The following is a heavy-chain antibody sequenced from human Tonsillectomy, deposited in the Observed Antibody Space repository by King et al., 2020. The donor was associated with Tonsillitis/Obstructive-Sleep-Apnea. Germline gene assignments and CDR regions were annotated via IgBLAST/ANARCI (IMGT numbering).Heavy chain of an antibody. D-gene: IGHD4-17*01. J-gene: IGHJ6*03. CDR2: IYYSGTT. CDR3: ARTKLDYGDYEFTYYMDV. CDR1: DGSISSYY. V-gene: IGHV4-59*01. Sequence: QLQESGPGLVKPSETLSLTCTVSDGSISSYYWSWVRQPPGKGLEWVGDIYYSGTTNYNPSLKSRVTISVDTSKNQFSLKLRSVTAADTAVYYCARTKLDYGDYEFTYYMDVWGKGTTVTVSS.